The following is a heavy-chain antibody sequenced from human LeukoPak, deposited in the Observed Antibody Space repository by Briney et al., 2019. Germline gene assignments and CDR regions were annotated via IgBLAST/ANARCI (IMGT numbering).Heavy chain of an antibody. Sequence: SETLSLTCTVSGGSISSGSYYWSWIRQPAGKGLGWIGRIYTSGSTNYNPSLKSRVTISVDTSKNQFSLKLSSVTAADTAVYYCARDSSSSWYLGSNWFDPWGQGTLVTVSS. D-gene: IGHD6-13*01. CDR2: IYTSGST. CDR3: ARDSSSSWYLGSNWFDP. CDR1: GGSISSGSYY. J-gene: IGHJ5*02. V-gene: IGHV4-61*02.